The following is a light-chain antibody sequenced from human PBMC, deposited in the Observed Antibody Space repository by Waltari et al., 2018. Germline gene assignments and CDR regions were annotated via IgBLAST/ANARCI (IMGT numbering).Light chain of an antibody. V-gene: IGKV1-39*01. CDR2: ATS. CDR1: QSISGY. Sequence: CPASQSISGYLNVYQQKPGQAPKVLIYATSSLQSGVPSRFSGSGSGTDFTLTITSLQPEDFATYYCQQSYRTPPLTFGGGTKVEIK. CDR3: QQSYRTPPLT. J-gene: IGKJ4*01.